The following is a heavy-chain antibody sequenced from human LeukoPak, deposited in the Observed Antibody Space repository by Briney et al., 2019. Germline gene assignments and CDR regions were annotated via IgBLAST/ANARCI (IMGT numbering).Heavy chain of an antibody. CDR2: INHSGST. V-gene: IGHV4-34*01. CDR1: GGSFSGYY. Sequence: SETLSLTCAVYGGSFSGYYWSWIRQPPGKGLEWMGEINHSGSTNYNPSLKSRVTISVDTSKNQFSLKLSSVTAADTAVYYCARGRVCSSTSCYPTFDYWGQGTLVTVSS. J-gene: IGHJ4*02. CDR3: ARGRVCSSTSCYPTFDY. D-gene: IGHD2-2*01.